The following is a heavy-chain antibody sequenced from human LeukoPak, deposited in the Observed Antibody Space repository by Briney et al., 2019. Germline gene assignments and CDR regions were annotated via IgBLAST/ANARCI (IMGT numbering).Heavy chain of an antibody. J-gene: IGHJ4*02. CDR1: GFSVSTSGVG. CDR3: AHSSRYCSGGSCRMVFDY. D-gene: IGHD2-15*01. Sequence: SGPTLVQPTQTLTLTCTFSGFSVSTSGVGVGWIRQPPGKALEWLALIYWDDDKRYSPSLKSRLTITKDTSKNQVVLTMTNMDPADTATYYCAHSSRYCSGGSCRMVFDYWGQGTLVTVSS. V-gene: IGHV2-5*02. CDR2: IYWDDDK.